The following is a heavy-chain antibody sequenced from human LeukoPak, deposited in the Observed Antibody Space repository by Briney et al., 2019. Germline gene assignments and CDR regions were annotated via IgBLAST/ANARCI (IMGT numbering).Heavy chain of an antibody. CDR1: GGSISSYY. J-gene: IGHJ4*02. V-gene: IGHV4-59*01. CDR3: ARGRERFLEWSPFDY. Sequence: PSETLSLTCTVSGGSISSYYWSWIRQPPGKGLEWIGYISYSGSTNYNTSLKRRVTISVDTSQNQFSLKLSSVTAADTAVYYCARGRERFLEWSPFDYWGQGTLVTASS. D-gene: IGHD3-3*01. CDR2: ISYSGST.